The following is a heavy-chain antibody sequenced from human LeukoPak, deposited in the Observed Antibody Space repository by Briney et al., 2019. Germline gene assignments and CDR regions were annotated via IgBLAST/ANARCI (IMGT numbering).Heavy chain of an antibody. CDR1: GYTFTSYA. D-gene: IGHD3-10*01. J-gene: IGHJ6*03. Sequence: ASVKVSCKASGYTFTSYAMNWVRQAPGQGLEWMGWINTNTGNPTYAQGFTGRFVFSLDTSVSTAYLQISSLKAEDTAVYYCARVGAGVNSYYYYMDVWGKGTTVTVSS. V-gene: IGHV7-4-1*02. CDR3: ARVGAGVNSYYYYMDV. CDR2: INTNTGNP.